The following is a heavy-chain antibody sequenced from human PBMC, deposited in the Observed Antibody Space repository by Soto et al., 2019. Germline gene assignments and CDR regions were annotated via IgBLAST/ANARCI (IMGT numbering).Heavy chain of an antibody. Sequence: GGSLRLSCAASGFTFSSYGMHWVRQAPGKGLEWVAVISYDGSNKYYADSVKGRFTISRDNSKNTLYLQMNSLRAEDTAVYYCAKDIVRAVAGSYYYYYYGMDVWGQGTTVTVSS. CDR3: AKDIVRAVAGSYYYYYYGMDV. D-gene: IGHD6-19*01. V-gene: IGHV3-30*18. CDR2: ISYDGSNK. J-gene: IGHJ6*02. CDR1: GFTFSSYG.